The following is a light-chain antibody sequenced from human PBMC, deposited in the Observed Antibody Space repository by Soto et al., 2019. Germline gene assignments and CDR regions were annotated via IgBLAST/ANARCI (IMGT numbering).Light chain of an antibody. CDR3: SSYAGSNNFV. V-gene: IGLV2-8*01. CDR1: SSDVGGYDY. J-gene: IGLJ1*01. Sequence: QSVLTQPPSASGSPEQSVTISCTGTSSDVGGYDYDSWYQQHPGKAPKLMIYEVTKRPSGVPDRFSGSKSGNTASLAVSGLQAEDEADYYCSSYAGSNNFVFGTGTKVTVL. CDR2: EVT.